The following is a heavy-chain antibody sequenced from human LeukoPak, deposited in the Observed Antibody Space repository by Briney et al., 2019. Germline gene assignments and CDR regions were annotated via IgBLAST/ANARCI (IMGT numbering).Heavy chain of an antibody. CDR1: GFTFSSYD. J-gene: IGHJ6*02. CDR2: IGTAGDT. CDR3: ARGIAAAGKNGMDV. Sequence: PGGSLRLSCAASGFTFSSYDMHWVRQATEKGLEWVSAIGTAGDTYYPGSVKGRFTISRENAKNSLYLQMNSLRAGDTAVYYCARGIAAAGKNGMDVWGQGTTVTVSS. D-gene: IGHD6-13*01. V-gene: IGHV3-13*04.